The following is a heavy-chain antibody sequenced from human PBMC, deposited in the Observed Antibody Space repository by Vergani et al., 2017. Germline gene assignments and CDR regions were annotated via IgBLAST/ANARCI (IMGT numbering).Heavy chain of an antibody. D-gene: IGHD3-10*01. J-gene: IGHJ6*02. CDR1: GFSLSTSGVG. V-gene: IGHV2-5*01. CDR2: IYWNDAK. Sequence: QITLKESGPTLVKPTQTLTLTCTFSGFSLSTSGVGVGWIRQPPGKALEWLALIYWNDAKRDSPSLKIRLTITNDTSKNQVVLTMTNMDPVDTATYYGARRHRSGGYYINYYGMDVWGQXP. CDR3: ARRHRSGGYYINYYGMDV.